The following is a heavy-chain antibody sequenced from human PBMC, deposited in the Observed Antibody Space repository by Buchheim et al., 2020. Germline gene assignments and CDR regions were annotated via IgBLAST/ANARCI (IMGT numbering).Heavy chain of an antibody. CDR2: INHSGST. J-gene: IGHJ6*02. Sequence: QVQLQQWGAGLLTPSETLSLTCAVYGGSFSGYYWSWIRQPPGKGLEWIGEINHSGSTNYNPSLKGRVTISVDTSNNQSSLNLSSVTAAETAVYYCARENSGWSITYDYYGMDVWGQGTT. CDR3: ARENSGWSITYDYYGMDV. V-gene: IGHV4-34*01. CDR1: GGSFSGYY. D-gene: IGHD6-19*01.